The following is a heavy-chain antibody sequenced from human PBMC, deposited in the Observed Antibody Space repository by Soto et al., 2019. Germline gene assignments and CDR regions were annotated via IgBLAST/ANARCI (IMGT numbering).Heavy chain of an antibody. CDR3: ARPLGYGAFDI. J-gene: IGHJ3*02. Sequence: SETLSLTCTVSGGSISSYYWSWVRQPPGKGLEWVGYIYYSGSTRYNPSLKSRVTISVTTSKNQFSLNLSAVSAADTSVYYCARPLGYGAFDIWGQGTMVTVSS. D-gene: IGHD3-22*01. CDR2: IYYSGST. CDR1: GGSISSYY. V-gene: IGHV4-59*01.